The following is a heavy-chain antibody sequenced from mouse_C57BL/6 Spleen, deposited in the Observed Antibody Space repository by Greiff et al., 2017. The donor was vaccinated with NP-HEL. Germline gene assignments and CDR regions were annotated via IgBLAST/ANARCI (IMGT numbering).Heavy chain of an antibody. J-gene: IGHJ4*01. V-gene: IGHV1-50*01. CDR1: GYTFTSYW. Sequence: VQLQESGAELVKPGASVKISCKASGYTFTSYWMQWVKQRPGQGLEWIGEIDPSDSYTNYNQKFKGKATLTVDTSSSTAYMQLSSLTSEDSAVYYCARWITTVVATSRDAMDYWGQGTSVTVSS. CDR3: ARWITTVVATSRDAMDY. D-gene: IGHD1-1*01. CDR2: IDPSDSYT.